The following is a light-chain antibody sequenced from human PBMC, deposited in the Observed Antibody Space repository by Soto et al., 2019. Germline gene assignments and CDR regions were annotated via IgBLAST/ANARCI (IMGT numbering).Light chain of an antibody. Sequence: DIQMTQSPSSLSASVGDRVTITCRASQSISSYLNWYQQKPGKAPKVLIYAASSLQSGVPSRFSGSGSGTDFTLTISSLQPDDFANYYCQQSYSTPWTFGQGTKVEIK. V-gene: IGKV1-39*01. J-gene: IGKJ1*01. CDR1: QSISSY. CDR3: QQSYSTPWT. CDR2: AAS.